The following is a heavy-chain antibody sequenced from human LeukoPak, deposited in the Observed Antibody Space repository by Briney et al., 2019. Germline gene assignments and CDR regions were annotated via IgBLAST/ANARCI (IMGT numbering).Heavy chain of an antibody. CDR2: ISSSSSYI. J-gene: IGHJ4*02. CDR3: ARDLLAAAGRGY. D-gene: IGHD6-13*01. V-gene: IGHV3-21*01. CDR1: GFTFSSYS. Sequence: KPGGSLRLSCAASGFTFSSYSMNWVRQAPGKGLEWVSSISSSSSYIYYADSVKGRFTISRDNAKNSLYLQMNSLRAEDTAVYYCARDLLAAAGRGYWGQGTLVTVSS.